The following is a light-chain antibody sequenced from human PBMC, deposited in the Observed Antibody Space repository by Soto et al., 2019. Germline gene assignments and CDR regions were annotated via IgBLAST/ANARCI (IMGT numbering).Light chain of an antibody. CDR2: AAS. CDR3: QQSYSTPRT. Sequence: DIQMTQSPSSLSASVGDRVTITCRASQSISSYLNWYQQKPGKAPKLLIYAASSLQSGVPSRFSGRGSGTDFNLTIRRLQPEDFATYYFQQSYSTPRTFGQGTKVEIK. CDR1: QSISSY. J-gene: IGKJ1*01. V-gene: IGKV1-39*01.